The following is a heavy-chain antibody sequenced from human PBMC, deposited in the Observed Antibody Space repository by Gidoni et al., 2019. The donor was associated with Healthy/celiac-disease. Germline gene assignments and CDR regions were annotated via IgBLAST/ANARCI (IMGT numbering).Heavy chain of an antibody. CDR2: ISAYKGNT. J-gene: IGHJ3*02. CDR1: GYTFTSYG. Sequence: QVQLVQSGAEVKKPGASVKVSCKASGYTFTSYGISWVRQAPGQGLEWMGWISAYKGNTNYAQKLQGRVTMTTDTSTSTAYMELRSLRSDDTAVYYCARDGPYYYDSSGPEDAFDIWGQGTMVTVSS. D-gene: IGHD3-22*01. CDR3: ARDGPYYYDSSGPEDAFDI. V-gene: IGHV1-18*01.